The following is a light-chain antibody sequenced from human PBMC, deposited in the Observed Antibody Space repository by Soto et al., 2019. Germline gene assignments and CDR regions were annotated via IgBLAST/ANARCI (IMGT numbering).Light chain of an antibody. Sequence: DLVMTQSPLSLPVTPGEPASISCRSSQSPLHSNGYNYLDWYLQKLWQSPQLLIYLGSNLSSGVTDRFRGSGSGSDFTLKISRVEAEDVVVYYCVQALYTPVTFGTGTKVYIK. CDR3: VQALYTPVT. CDR1: QSPLHSNGYNY. V-gene: IGKV2-28*01. J-gene: IGKJ3*01. CDR2: LGS.